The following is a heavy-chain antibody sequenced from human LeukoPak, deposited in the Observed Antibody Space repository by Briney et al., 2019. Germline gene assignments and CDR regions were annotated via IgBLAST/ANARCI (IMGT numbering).Heavy chain of an antibody. D-gene: IGHD2-15*01. V-gene: IGHV4-4*07. J-gene: IGHJ6*02. CDR1: GGSISSYY. CDR3: ARDQSLGYCSGGSCPDPYYYYGMDV. CDR2: IYTSGST. Sequence: SETLSLTCTVSGGSISSYYWSWIRQPAGKGLEWLGRIYTSGSTNYNPSLKSRVTMSVGTSKKQFSLKLSSVTAADTAVYYCARDQSLGYCSGGSCPDPYYYYGMDVWGQGTTVTVSS.